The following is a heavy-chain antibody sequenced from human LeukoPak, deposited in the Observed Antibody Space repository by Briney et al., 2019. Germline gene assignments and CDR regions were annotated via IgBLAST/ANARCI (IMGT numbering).Heavy chain of an antibody. Sequence: SETLSLTCTVSGGSISSYYWSWIRQPPGKGLEWIGYIYHSGSTKYNPSLNSRVAISVDTSKNQFSLKLSSVTAADTAVYYCARDLYDFWSGYYLSYGMDVWGQGTTVTVSS. V-gene: IGHV4-59*01. CDR2: IYHSGST. D-gene: IGHD3-3*01. CDR1: GGSISSYY. J-gene: IGHJ6*02. CDR3: ARDLYDFWSGYYLSYGMDV.